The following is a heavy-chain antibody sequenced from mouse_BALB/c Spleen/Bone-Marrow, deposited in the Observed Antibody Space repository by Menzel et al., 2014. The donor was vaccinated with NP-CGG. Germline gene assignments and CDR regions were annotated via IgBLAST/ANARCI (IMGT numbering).Heavy chain of an antibody. Sequence: EVKLVESGGGLVKSGGSLKLSCAASGFTFSNYGMSWGRQTPEKRLEWVATISGGGSYTFYSDSVKGRFTISRDNAKNNLYLQLSSLRSEDTALYYCARHAYYDQTEVSFVYWGRGTLVTVSA. CDR2: ISGGGSYT. CDR3: ARHAYYDQTEVSFVY. D-gene: IGHD2-4*01. V-gene: IGHV5-9-2*01. CDR1: GFTFSNYG. J-gene: IGHJ3*01.